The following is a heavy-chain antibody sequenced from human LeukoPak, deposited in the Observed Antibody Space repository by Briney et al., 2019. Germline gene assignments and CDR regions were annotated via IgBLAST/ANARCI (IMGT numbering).Heavy chain of an antibody. V-gene: IGHV4-34*01. CDR2: INHSGST. J-gene: IGHJ6*03. CDR1: GGSFSGYY. D-gene: IGHD1-1*01. CDR3: ARPTVPPLTYYYYYMDV. Sequence: SESLSLTCAVYGGSFSGYYWRWVRQPPGKGLEWVGEINHSGSTNYNPSLRSRVTISVDTSKNQFSLKLSSVTAADTAVYYCARPTVPPLTYYYYYMDVWGKGTTVTVSS.